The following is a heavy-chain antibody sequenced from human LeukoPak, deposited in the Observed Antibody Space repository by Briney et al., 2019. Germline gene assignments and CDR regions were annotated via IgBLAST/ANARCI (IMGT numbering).Heavy chain of an antibody. CDR3: ASGSLGYCDSTSCYTQFDY. J-gene: IGHJ4*02. D-gene: IGHD2-2*02. V-gene: IGHV3-30*04. CDR2: ISYDGSNK. CDR1: GFTFSSYA. Sequence: GRSLRLSCAASGFTFSSYAMHWVRQAPGEGLEWVTVISYDGSNKYYADSVKGRITISRDNSKNTLYMQMSSLRAEDTAVYYCASGSLGYCDSTSCYTQFDYRGQGTLVTVSS.